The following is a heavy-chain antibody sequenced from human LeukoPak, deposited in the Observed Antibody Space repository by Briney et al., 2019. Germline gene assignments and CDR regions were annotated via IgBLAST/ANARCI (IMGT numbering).Heavy chain of an antibody. J-gene: IGHJ4*02. D-gene: IGHD6-13*01. CDR1: GFTFSSYS. Sequence: PGGSLRLSYAASGFTFSSYSMNWVRQAPGKGLEWVSSISSSSSYIYYADSVKGRFTISRDNAKNSLYLQMNSLRAEDTAVYYCARDQAAGSYFDYWGQGTLVTVSS. CDR2: ISSSSSYI. V-gene: IGHV3-21*01. CDR3: ARDQAAGSYFDY.